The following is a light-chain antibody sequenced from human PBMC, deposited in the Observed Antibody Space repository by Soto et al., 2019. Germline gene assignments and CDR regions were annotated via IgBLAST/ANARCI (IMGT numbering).Light chain of an antibody. CDR3: AAWDDSLNGPV. CDR1: SSNIGSNT. V-gene: IGLV1-44*01. Sequence: QSVLTQPPSASGTPGQRVTISCSGSSSNIGSNTVNCYQHLPGTAPTLLIYTNNHRPSGVPARFSGSGSGTSASLAISSLGSEDEADYYCAAWDDSLNGPVFGGGTKLTVL. CDR2: TNN. J-gene: IGLJ2*01.